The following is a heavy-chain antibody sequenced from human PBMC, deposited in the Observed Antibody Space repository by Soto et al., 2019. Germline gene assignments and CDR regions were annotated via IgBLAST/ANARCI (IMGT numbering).Heavy chain of an antibody. CDR1: GYTFTSYG. J-gene: IGHJ6*02. D-gene: IGHD6-19*01. V-gene: IGHV1-18*01. CDR3: ARGDSSGWYHYYYYGMDV. CDR2: ISAYNGNT. Sequence: ASVKVSCKASGYTFTSYGISWVRQAPGQGLEWMGWISAYNGNTNYAQKLQGRVTMATDTSTSTAYMELRSLRSDDTALYYCARGDSSGWYHYYYYGMDVWGQGTTVTVSS.